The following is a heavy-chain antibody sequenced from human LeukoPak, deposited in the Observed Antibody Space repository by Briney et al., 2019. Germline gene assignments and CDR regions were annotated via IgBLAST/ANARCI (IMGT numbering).Heavy chain of an antibody. CDR1: GFTFSSYA. Sequence: GGSPRLSCAASGFTFSSYAMSWVRQAPGKGLEWVSAISGSGGSTYYADSVKGRFTISRDNSKNTLYLQMNSLRAEDTAVYYCAKHYGTGGYYYYMDVWGKGTTVTVSS. V-gene: IGHV3-23*01. J-gene: IGHJ6*03. CDR2: ISGSGGST. D-gene: IGHD4-17*01. CDR3: AKHYGTGGYYYYMDV.